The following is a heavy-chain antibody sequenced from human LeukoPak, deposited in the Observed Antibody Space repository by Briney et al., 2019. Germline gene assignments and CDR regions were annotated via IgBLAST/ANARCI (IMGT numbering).Heavy chain of an antibody. CDR1: GGSINSYY. D-gene: IGHD3-22*01. Sequence: SETLSLTCTVSGGSINSYYWSWIRQPPGKGREWIGYIYDSGSTNYNPSLKSRVTISVDTSNNQFSLKLSSVTAADTAVYYCACLTTADAFDIWGQGTMVTVSS. J-gene: IGHJ3*02. CDR2: IYDSGST. V-gene: IGHV4-59*01. CDR3: ACLTTADAFDI.